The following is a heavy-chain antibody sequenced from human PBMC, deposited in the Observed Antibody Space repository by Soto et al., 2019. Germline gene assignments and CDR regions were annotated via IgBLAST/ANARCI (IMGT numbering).Heavy chain of an antibody. CDR3: ARTNSGSYYSVFNS. CDR2: IYRSGTT. J-gene: IGHJ5*02. Sequence: LSLTCVVSNFSISSGYYWGWIRQPPGKGLEWIASIYRSGTTSYNPSLKSRVTISVDPSKNQFSLMLTAVTAADTAVYYCARTNSGSYYSVFNSWGRGSLVTVSS. D-gene: IGHD1-26*01. CDR1: NFSISSGYY. V-gene: IGHV4-38-2*01.